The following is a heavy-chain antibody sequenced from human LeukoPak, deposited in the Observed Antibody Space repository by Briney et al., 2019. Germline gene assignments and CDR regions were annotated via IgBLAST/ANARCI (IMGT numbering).Heavy chain of an antibody. J-gene: IGHJ4*02. D-gene: IGHD3-10*01. Sequence: SGGSLRLSCAASGFTFSSYWMSWVRQAPGKGLEWVANIKKDGSEKYYVDSVKGRFTISRDNAKNSLYLQMNSLRAEDTAVYYCARGLLWFGELFPVFDYWGQGTLVTVSS. V-gene: IGHV3-7*01. CDR1: GFTFSSYW. CDR3: ARGLLWFGELFPVFDY. CDR2: IKKDGSEK.